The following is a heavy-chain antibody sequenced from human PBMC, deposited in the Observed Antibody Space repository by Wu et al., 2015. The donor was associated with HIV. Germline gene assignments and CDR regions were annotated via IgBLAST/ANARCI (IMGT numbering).Heavy chain of an antibody. CDR2: IYHSGST. Sequence: QVQLQESGPGLVKPSETLSLTCAVSGYSISSGYYWGWIRQPPGKGLEWIGSIYHSGSTYYNPSLKSRVTISVDTSKNQFSLKLSSVTAADTAVYYCARPRINCSGGSCNDAFDIWGQGTMVTVSS. CDR1: GYSISSGYY. V-gene: IGHV4-38-2*01. D-gene: IGHD2-15*01. J-gene: IGHJ3*02. CDR3: ARPRINCSGGSCNDAFDI.